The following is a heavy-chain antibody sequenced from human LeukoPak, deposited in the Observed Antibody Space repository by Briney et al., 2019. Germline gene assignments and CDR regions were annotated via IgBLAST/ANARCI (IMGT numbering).Heavy chain of an antibody. D-gene: IGHD2-15*01. V-gene: IGHV4-59*01. CDR3: ARAQAAGEFDY. J-gene: IGHJ4*02. CDR2: IYYSGST. CDR1: GGSISSYY. Sequence: SETLSLTCTVSGGSISSYYWSWIRQPPGKGLEWIGYIYYSGSTNYNPSLKSRVTISVDTSKNQFSLKLSSVTAADTAVYYCARAQAAGEFDYWGQGTLVTVSP.